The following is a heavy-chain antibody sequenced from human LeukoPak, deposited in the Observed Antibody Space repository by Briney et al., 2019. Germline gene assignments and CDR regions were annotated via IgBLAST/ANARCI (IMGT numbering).Heavy chain of an antibody. CDR3: ARPSRRSYNAFDI. Sequence: GSLGLSCAASGFTFSSYEMNWVRQAPGKGLEWVSYISSSGSTIYYADSVKGRFTISRDNAKNSLYLQMNSLRAEDTAVYYCARPSRRSYNAFDIWGQGTMVTVSS. CDR1: GFTFSSYE. D-gene: IGHD1-26*01. CDR2: ISSSGSTI. J-gene: IGHJ3*02. V-gene: IGHV3-48*03.